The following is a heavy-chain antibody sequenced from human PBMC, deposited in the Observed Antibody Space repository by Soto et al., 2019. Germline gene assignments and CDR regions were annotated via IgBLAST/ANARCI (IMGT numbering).Heavy chain of an antibody. J-gene: IGHJ5*02. D-gene: IGHD3-22*01. CDR2: ISSSADNK. CDR3: AKTDSSNWYWFDP. Sequence: PGGSLRLSCAASGFTFSTSPMSWVRQAPGKGLEWVSGISSSADNKYYADSVKGRFTISRDNSKSTLFLQMNSLRAEDTAVYYCAKTDSSNWYWFDPWGQGTLVTVSS. V-gene: IGHV3-23*01. CDR1: GFTFSTSP.